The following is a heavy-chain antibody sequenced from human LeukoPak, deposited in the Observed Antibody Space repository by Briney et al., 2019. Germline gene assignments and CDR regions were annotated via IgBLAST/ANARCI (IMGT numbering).Heavy chain of an antibody. CDR3: ATGPPDIVVVPAAIRDNWFDP. D-gene: IGHD2-2*02. V-gene: IGHV1-69*04. Sequence: ASVKVSCKASGGTFSSYAISWARQAPGQGLEWMGRIIPIPGIANYAQKFQGRVTITADKSTSTAYMELSSLRSEDTAVYYCATGPPDIVVVPAAIRDNWFDPWGQGTLVTVSS. J-gene: IGHJ5*02. CDR2: IIPIPGIA. CDR1: GGTFSSYA.